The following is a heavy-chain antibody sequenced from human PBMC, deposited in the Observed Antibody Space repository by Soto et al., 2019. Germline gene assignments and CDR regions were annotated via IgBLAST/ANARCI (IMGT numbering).Heavy chain of an antibody. J-gene: IGHJ4*01. V-gene: IGHV4-34*02. Sequence: QVQLQQWGAGLLKPSETLSLTCAVYGGSFSGYYWSWIRQPPGKGLEWIGEINHSGITNYNPSLKSRVTISVDTSKNQFSLDLSSVTAADTAVYYCARAGSGSSSDWYFDYWGHGTLVTVSS. CDR2: INHSGIT. D-gene: IGHD3-10*01. CDR1: GGSFSGYY. CDR3: ARAGSGSSSDWYFDY.